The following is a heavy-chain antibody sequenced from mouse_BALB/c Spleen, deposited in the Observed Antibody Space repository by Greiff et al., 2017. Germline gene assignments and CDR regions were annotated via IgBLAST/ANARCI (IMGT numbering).Heavy chain of an antibody. V-gene: IGHV1-14*01. CDR3: ARLPYGYDGAWFAY. J-gene: IGHJ3*01. CDR1: GYTFTSYV. CDR2: INPYNDGT. D-gene: IGHD2-2*01. Sequence: EVQLVESGPELVKPGASVKMSCKASGYTFTSYVMHWVKQKPGQGLEWIGYINPYNDGTKYNEKFKGKATLTSDKSSSTAYMELSSLTSEDSAVYYCARLPYGYDGAWFAYWGQGTLVTVSA.